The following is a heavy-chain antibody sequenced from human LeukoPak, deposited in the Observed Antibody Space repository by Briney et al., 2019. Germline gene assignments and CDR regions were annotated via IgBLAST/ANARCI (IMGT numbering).Heavy chain of an antibody. CDR3: ASFITVTTVYYYYYYYMDV. Sequence: GGSLRLSCAASGFTFGSHWMHWVRQAPGKGLVWVSRINSDESSKSYADSVKGRFTISRDNAKNTLYLQMNSLRAEDTAVYYCASFITVTTVYYYYYYYMDVWGKGATVTVSS. CDR2: INSDESSK. J-gene: IGHJ6*03. V-gene: IGHV3-74*01. D-gene: IGHD4-17*01. CDR1: GFTFGSHW.